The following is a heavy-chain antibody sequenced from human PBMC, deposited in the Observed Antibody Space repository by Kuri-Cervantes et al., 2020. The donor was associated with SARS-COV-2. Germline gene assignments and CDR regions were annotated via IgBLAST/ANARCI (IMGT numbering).Heavy chain of an antibody. CDR3: ARLLGDYGSSSYDVQHYLDY. Sequence: GGSLRLSCAASGFTFSDYYMSWIRQAPGKGLEWIAYISSSGGSTNYADSVKGRFTISKDISKNTLYLEMNSLRVEDTAVYYCARLLGDYGSSSYDVQHYLDYWGQGTLVTVSS. J-gene: IGHJ4*02. CDR1: GFTFSDYY. CDR2: ISSSGGST. V-gene: IGHV3-11*06. D-gene: IGHD4/OR15-4a*01.